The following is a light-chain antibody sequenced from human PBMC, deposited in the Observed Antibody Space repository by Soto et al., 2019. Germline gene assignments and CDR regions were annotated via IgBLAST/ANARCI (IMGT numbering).Light chain of an antibody. CDR3: CSYTRSGTLI. V-gene: IGLV2-14*01. CDR2: DDS. J-gene: IGLJ1*01. Sequence: QSALTQPASVSGSPGQSITISCVGTSSAIGDYNYVSWYQQHPGKVPKVIIYDDSNRPSGVSYRFSGTKSGNTASLTVSGLQAEDEADYYFCSYTRSGTLIFGTGTKLTVL. CDR1: SSAIGDYNY.